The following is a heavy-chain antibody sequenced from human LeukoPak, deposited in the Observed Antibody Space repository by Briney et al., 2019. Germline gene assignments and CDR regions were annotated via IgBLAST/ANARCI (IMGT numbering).Heavy chain of an antibody. CDR2: IYYSGST. Sequence: PSETLSLTCTVSGGSISSDGYYWSWIRQHPGKGLEWIGYIYYSGSTYYNPSLKSRVTISVDTSKNQFSLKLSSVTAADTAVYYCARDYGSGDGTDAFDIWGQGTMVTVSS. J-gene: IGHJ3*02. CDR1: GGSISSDGYY. CDR3: ARDYGSGDGTDAFDI. D-gene: IGHD3-10*01. V-gene: IGHV4-31*03.